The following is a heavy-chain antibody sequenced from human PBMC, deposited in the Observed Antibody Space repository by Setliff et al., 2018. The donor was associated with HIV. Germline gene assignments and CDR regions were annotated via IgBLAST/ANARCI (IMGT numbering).Heavy chain of an antibody. J-gene: IGHJ4*02. D-gene: IGHD3-16*01. Sequence: PGGSLRLSCAASGFTLSDYYMDWVRQAPGKGLEWVGRTRNKANGYITEYGASVQGRFTISRDNSKDSLSLQMNNLKAEDTAVYYCVRAAAGLDIWSQKILVTVSS. V-gene: IGHV3-72*01. CDR3: VRAAAGLDI. CDR2: TRNKANGYIT. CDR1: GFTLSDYY.